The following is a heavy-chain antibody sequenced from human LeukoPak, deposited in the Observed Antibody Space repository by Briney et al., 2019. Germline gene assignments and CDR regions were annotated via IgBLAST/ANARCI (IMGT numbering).Heavy chain of an antibody. Sequence: GGSLRLSCAASGFTFSSYGMHWVRQAPGKGLEWVAFIRYDGSNKYYADSVKGRFTISRDNSKDTLYLQMGSLRAEDMAVYYCARFVAAAGIFDYWGQGTLVTVSS. CDR1: GFTFSSYG. J-gene: IGHJ4*02. CDR3: ARFVAAAGIFDY. D-gene: IGHD6-13*01. CDR2: IRYDGSNK. V-gene: IGHV3-30*02.